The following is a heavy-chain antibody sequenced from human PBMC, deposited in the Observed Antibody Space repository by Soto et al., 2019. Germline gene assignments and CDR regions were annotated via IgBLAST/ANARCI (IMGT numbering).Heavy chain of an antibody. CDR2: INHSGST. CDR1: GGSFSGYY. CDR3: ARAFRSSSSSWIYPPSYRTFDP. V-gene: IGHV4-34*01. J-gene: IGHJ5*02. D-gene: IGHD6-6*01. Sequence: SETLSLTCAVYGGSFSGYYWSWIRQPPGKGLEWIGEINHSGSTNYNPSLKSRVTISLDTSRNQFSLKLSSVTAADTAVYYCARAFRSSSSSWIYPPSYRTFDPWGQGTLVTVSS.